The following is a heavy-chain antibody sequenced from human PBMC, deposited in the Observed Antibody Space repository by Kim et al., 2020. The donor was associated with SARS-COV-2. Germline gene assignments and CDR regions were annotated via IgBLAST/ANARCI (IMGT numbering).Heavy chain of an antibody. J-gene: IGHJ6*02. D-gene: IGHD3-10*01. CDR1: GGSISSYY. V-gene: IGHV4-59*01. CDR3: ARGNGYYYGSGSYYNFGYRPADYYYGMDV. Sequence: SETLSLTCTVSGGSISSYYWSWIRQPPGKGLEWIGYIYYSGSTNYNPSLKSRVTISVDTSKNQFSLKLSSVTAADTAVYYCARGNGYYYGSGSYYNFGYRPADYYYGMDVWGQGTTVTVSS. CDR2: IYYSGST.